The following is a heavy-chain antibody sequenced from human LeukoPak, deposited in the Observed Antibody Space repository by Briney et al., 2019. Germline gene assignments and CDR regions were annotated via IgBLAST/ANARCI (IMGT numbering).Heavy chain of an antibody. Sequence: GASVKVSCKASGYTFTCYYMHWVRQAPGQGVEWMGWINPNSGGTNYAQKFQGRVTMTRDTSISTAYMELSRLRSDDTAVYYCARSRKRYDYVWGSYGYWGQGTLVTVSS. CDR3: ARSRKRYDYVWGSYGY. D-gene: IGHD3-16*01. CDR1: GYTFTCYY. J-gene: IGHJ4*02. V-gene: IGHV1-2*02. CDR2: INPNSGGT.